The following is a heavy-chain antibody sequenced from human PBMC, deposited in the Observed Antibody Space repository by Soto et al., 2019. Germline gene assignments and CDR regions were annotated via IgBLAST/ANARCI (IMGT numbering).Heavy chain of an antibody. D-gene: IGHD2-21*01. V-gene: IGHV4-59*02. CDR2: IDYSGRP. Sequence: SETLSLTCTVSGGSVNTNYWTWIRQPPGRGPQWIGNIDYSGRPHYNPSLKSRVSMSIDMSKNQFSLRLNSVTAADTAVYYCARGRKDIVGPPDVFDVWGQGTMVTVSS. CDR3: ARGRKDIVGPPDVFDV. J-gene: IGHJ3*01. CDR1: GGSVNTNY.